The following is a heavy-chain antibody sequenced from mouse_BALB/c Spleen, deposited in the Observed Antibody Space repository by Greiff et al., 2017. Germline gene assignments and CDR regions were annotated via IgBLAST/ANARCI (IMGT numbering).Heavy chain of an antibody. CDR1: GYTFTDYN. D-gene: IGHD2-2*01. CDR3: AREGGYGYGYAMDY. J-gene: IGHJ4*01. CDR2: IYPYNGGT. Sequence: EVKLQESGPELVKPGASVKISCKASGYTFTDYNMHWVTQSHGKSLEWIGYIYPYNGGTGYNQKFKSKATLTVDNSSSTAYMELRSLTSEDSAVYVCAREGGYGYGYAMDYWGQGTSVTVSS. V-gene: IGHV1S29*02.